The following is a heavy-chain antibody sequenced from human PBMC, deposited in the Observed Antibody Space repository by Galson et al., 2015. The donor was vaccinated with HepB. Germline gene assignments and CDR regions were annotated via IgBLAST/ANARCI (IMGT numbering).Heavy chain of an antibody. D-gene: IGHD2-2*01. CDR1: GGSFSDYY. Sequence: ETLSLTCAVYGGSFSDYYWSWIRQPPGKGLEWIGEINHSGSNNYNPSLKSRVTISVDRSKNQFSLKLSSVTAADTAIYYCARDPHCNRASCYGFDVWGPGTMVTVSS. J-gene: IGHJ3*01. CDR3: ARDPHCNRASCYGFDV. V-gene: IGHV4-34*01. CDR2: INHSGSN.